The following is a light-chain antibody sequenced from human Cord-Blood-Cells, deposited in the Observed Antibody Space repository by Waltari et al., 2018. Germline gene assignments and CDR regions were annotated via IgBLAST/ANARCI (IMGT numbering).Light chain of an antibody. V-gene: IGLV3-1*01. CDR1: KLGDKY. CDR3: QAWDSSTAV. J-gene: IGLJ2*01. CDR2: QDS. Sequence: SYELTQPPSVSVSPGQPASITCSGDKLGDKYACWYQQKPGQSPVLVIYQDSKRPSGSPERFSGSNSGNTATLTISGTQAMDEADYYCQAWDSSTAVFGGGTKLTVL.